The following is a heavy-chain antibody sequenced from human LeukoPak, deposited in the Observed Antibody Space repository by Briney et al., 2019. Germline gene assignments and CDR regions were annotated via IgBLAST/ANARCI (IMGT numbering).Heavy chain of an antibody. CDR3: ARDRRTTYQLLSKDC. J-gene: IGHJ4*02. D-gene: IGHD2-2*01. CDR1: GYTFTSYG. Sequence: ASVKVSCKASGYTFTSYGISWVRQAPGQGLEWMGWISAYNGNTNYAQKLQGRVTVTTDTSTSTAYMELRSLRSDDTAVYYCARDRRTTYQLLSKDCWGQGTLVTVSS. V-gene: IGHV1-18*01. CDR2: ISAYNGNT.